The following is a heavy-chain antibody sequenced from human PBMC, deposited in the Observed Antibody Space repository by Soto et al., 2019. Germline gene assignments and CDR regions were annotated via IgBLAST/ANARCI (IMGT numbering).Heavy chain of an antibody. V-gene: IGHV3-30*03. CDR1: GFSFSSQA. CDR2: ISYDGSNK. Sequence: PGGSLRLSCVASGFSFSSQAMHWVRQAPGKGLEWVAVISYDGSNKYYADSVKGRFTISRDNSKNTLYLQMNSLRAEDTAVYYCARDTARAMVRIYYGMDVWGQGTTVTVSS. J-gene: IGHJ6*02. D-gene: IGHD3-10*01. CDR3: ARDTARAMVRIYYGMDV.